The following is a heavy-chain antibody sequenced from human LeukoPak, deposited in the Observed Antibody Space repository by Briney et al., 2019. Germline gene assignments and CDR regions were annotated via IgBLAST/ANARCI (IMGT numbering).Heavy chain of an antibody. V-gene: IGHV3-21*01. CDR2: ISSSSSYI. J-gene: IGHJ6*03. D-gene: IGHD6-13*01. Sequence: GGSLRLSCAASVFTFSSYSMNCVRQAPGKGLEWVSSISSSSSYIYYADSVKGRFTISRDNAKNSLYLQMNSLRAEDTAVYYCARVSSWPYYMDVGGKGTTVTVSS. CDR3: ARVSSWPYYMDV. CDR1: VFTFSSYS.